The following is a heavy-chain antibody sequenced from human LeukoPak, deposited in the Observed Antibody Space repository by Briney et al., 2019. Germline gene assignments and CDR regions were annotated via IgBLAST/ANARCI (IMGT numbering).Heavy chain of an antibody. CDR3: ARDYYYDSSGSGY. J-gene: IGHJ4*02. CDR1: GFXFSSYW. Sequence: GGSLRLSCAASGFXFSSYWMSWVRQAPGKGLEWVANIKQDGSEKYYVDSVKGRFTISRDNAKNSLYLQMNSLRAEDTAVYYCARDYYYDSSGSGYWGQGTLVTVSS. V-gene: IGHV3-7*04. CDR2: IKQDGSEK. D-gene: IGHD3-22*01.